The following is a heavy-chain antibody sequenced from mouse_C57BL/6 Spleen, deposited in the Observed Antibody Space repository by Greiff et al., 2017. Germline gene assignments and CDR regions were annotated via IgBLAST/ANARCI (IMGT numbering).Heavy chain of an antibody. CDR1: GYTFTSYW. V-gene: IGHV1-59*01. J-gene: IGHJ3*01. CDR3: ARRGNEGFAY. Sequence: QVQLQQPGAELVRPGTSVKLSCKASGYTFTSYWMHWVQQRPGQGLEWIGVIVPSDSYTNYNQKFKGKATLTVDTSSSTAYMQLSSLTSEDSAVYYCARRGNEGFAYWGQGTLVTVSA. D-gene: IGHD2-1*01. CDR2: IVPSDSYT.